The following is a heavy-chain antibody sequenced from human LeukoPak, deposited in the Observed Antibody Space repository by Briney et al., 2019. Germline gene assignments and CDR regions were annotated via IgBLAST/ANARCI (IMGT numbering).Heavy chain of an antibody. J-gene: IGHJ6*02. D-gene: IGHD6-19*01. CDR3: ARDRQWLTSGESYYYGMDV. V-gene: IGHV4-39*07. CDR2: IYYSGST. CDR1: GGSISSSSYY. Sequence: SETLSLTCTVSGGSISSSSYYWGWIRQPPGKGLEWIGSIYYSGSTNYNPSLKSRVTISVDTSKNQFSLKLRSVTAADTAVYYCARDRQWLTSGESYYYGMDVWGQGTTVTVSS.